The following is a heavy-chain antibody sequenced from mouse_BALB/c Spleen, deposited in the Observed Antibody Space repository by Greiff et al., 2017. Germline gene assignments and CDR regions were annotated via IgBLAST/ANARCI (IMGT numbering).Heavy chain of an antibody. J-gene: IGHJ2*01. CDR1: GYTFTSYT. D-gene: IGHD4-1*01. Sequence: VQLQQSGPELARPGASVKMSCKASGYTFTSYTMHWVKQRPGQGLEWIGYINPSSGYTEYNQKFKDKTTLTADKSSSTAYMQLSSLTSEDSAVYYCARGLTGDYWGQGTTLTVSS. CDR3: ARGLTGDY. CDR2: INPSSGYT. V-gene: IGHV1-4*02.